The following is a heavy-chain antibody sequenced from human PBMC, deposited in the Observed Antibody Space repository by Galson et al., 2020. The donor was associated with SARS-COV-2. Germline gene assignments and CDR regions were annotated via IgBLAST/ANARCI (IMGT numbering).Heavy chain of an antibody. CDR3: ARHRGSPVIGYYYGMDV. J-gene: IGHJ6*02. Sequence: SETLSLICTVSGFSTTSSNYYWAWIRQSPGKGLEWIGTIFYLGNTYYSPSLQSRVTISLDTSKNQVSLTLSSVTAADTAVYFCARHRGSPVIGYYYGMDVWGQGTTVTVSS. V-gene: IGHV4-39*01. CDR1: GFSTTSSNYY. D-gene: IGHD6-13*01. CDR2: IFYLGNT.